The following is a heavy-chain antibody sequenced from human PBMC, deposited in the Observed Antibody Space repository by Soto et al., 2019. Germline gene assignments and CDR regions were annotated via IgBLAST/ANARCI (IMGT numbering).Heavy chain of an antibody. CDR1: GFTFSHYS. V-gene: IGHV3-21*01. CDR2: VSSTSSYI. Sequence: PGGSLRLSCAASGFTFSHYSMNWVRQAPGKGLEWVAFVSSTSSYIYYAGSVKGRFTISRDNATNSLFLQMNTLRAEDTAVYYCAKDRGRGSPVSGGLDVWGQGTTVTVYS. J-gene: IGHJ6*02. D-gene: IGHD3-10*01. CDR3: AKDRGRGSPVSGGLDV.